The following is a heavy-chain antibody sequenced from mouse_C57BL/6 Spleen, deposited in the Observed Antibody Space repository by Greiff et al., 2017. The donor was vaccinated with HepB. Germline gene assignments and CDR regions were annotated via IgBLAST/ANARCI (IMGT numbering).Heavy chain of an antibody. J-gene: IGHJ2*01. CDR3: ARDESFYYYGSYYFDY. CDR2: ISYDGSN. V-gene: IGHV3-6*01. Sequence: EVKLMESGPGLVKPSQSLSLTCSVTGYSITSGYYWNWIRQFPGNKLEWMGYISYDGSNNYNPSLKNRISITRDTSKNQFFLKLNSVTTEDTATYYCARDESFYYYGSYYFDYWGQGTTLTVSS. D-gene: IGHD1-1*01. CDR1: GYSITSGYY.